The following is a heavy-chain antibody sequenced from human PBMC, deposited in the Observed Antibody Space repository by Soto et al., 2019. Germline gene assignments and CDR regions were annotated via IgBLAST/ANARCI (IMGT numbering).Heavy chain of an antibody. J-gene: IGHJ5*02. D-gene: IGHD2-2*01. CDR2: IYYSGST. Sequence: PSETLSLTCTVSGGSISDFYWSWIRQPPGKGLEWIGYIYYSGSTNYNPSLKSRVTISVDTSKNQFSLNLRSMTAADTAVYYCARVDVGYCSSTSGHPAEGWFDPWGQGTLVTVSA. CDR1: GGSISDFY. CDR3: ARVDVGYCSSTSGHPAEGWFDP. V-gene: IGHV4-59*12.